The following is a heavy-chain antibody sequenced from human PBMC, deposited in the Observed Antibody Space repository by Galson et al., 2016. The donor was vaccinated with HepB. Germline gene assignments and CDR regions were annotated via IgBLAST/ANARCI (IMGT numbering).Heavy chain of an antibody. D-gene: IGHD5-12*01. V-gene: IGHV4-34*01. J-gene: IGHJ5*02. CDR3: ARGTLTSGYYMYNWFDP. CDR1: GGSFSGYY. CDR2: INDSGST. Sequence: SETLSLTCAVYGGSFSGYYWSWIRQPPGKGLEWVGEINDSGSTNYNPSLKSRITVSVDTSKRQFSLKVSSVTAADTAVYYCARGTLTSGYYMYNWFDPWGQGTLVTVSS.